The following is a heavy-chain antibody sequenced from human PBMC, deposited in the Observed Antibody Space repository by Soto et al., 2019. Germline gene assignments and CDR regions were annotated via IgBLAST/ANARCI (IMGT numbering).Heavy chain of an antibody. D-gene: IGHD2-2*01. CDR3: ARHCSSTSCYAFDI. CDR2: MNPNSGNT. V-gene: IGHV1-8*01. Sequence: ASVKVSCKASGYTFTSYDINWVRQATGQGLEWMGWMNPNSGNTGYAQKFQGRVTMTRNTSISTAYMELSSLRSEDTPVYYCARHCSSTSCYAFDIWGQGTRVTV. J-gene: IGHJ3*02. CDR1: GYTFTSYD.